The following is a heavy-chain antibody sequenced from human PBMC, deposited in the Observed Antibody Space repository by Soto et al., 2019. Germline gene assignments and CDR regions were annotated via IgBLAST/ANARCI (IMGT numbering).Heavy chain of an antibody. J-gene: IGHJ4*02. CDR1: GFSFSSYA. CDR3: AKDHPVIEVVKVFEY. Sequence: GGSLRLSCAASGFSFSSYAMSWVRQAPGKGLDWVSAISGSGTKTHYADSVKGRFTISRDNSKNTLYLQMNSLRAGDTAVYYCAKDHPVIEVVKVFEYWGRGALVTVSS. CDR2: ISGSGTKT. D-gene: IGHD3-22*01. V-gene: IGHV3-23*01.